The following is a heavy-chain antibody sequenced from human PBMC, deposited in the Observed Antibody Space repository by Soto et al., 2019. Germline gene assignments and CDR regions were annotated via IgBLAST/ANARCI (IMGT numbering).Heavy chain of an antibody. D-gene: IGHD1-26*01. V-gene: IGHV4-4*07. CDR2: ISISGTT. J-gene: IGHJ4*02. CDR3: ASLGPTVDY. CDR1: GASIRNYY. Sequence: SETLSLTCTVSGASIRNYYWNWVRQPAGKGLEWIGRISISGTTNYNPSLKSRVTMSLDTSKNQFSLKLSSMTAADTAVYYCASLGPTVDYWGQGARVTVSS.